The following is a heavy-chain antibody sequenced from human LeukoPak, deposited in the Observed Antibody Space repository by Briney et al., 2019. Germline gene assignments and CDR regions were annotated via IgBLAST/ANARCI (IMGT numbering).Heavy chain of an antibody. CDR2: IYPGDSDT. Sequence: GESLQISCEGSGYSFTSYWIGWVRQLPGKGLEWMGIIYPGDSDTRYSPSFQGQVTISADKSISTAYLQWSSLKASDTAMYYCARRPPTYSSSWYFDYWGQGTLVTVSS. J-gene: IGHJ4*02. V-gene: IGHV5-51*01. D-gene: IGHD6-13*01. CDR1: GYSFTSYW. CDR3: ARRPPTYSSSWYFDY.